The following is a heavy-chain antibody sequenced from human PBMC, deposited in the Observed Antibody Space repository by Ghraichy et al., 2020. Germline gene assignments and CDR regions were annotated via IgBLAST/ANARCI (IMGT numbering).Heavy chain of an antibody. CDR3: ARWVGGYDPSPFDI. Sequence: SVKVSCKASGGTFSSYAISWVRQAPGQGLEWMGGIIPIFGTANYAQKFQGRVTITADESTSTAYMELSSLRSEDTAVYYCARWVGGYDPSPFDIWGQGTMVTVSS. CDR2: IIPIFGTA. V-gene: IGHV1-69*13. J-gene: IGHJ3*02. CDR1: GGTFSSYA. D-gene: IGHD3-22*01.